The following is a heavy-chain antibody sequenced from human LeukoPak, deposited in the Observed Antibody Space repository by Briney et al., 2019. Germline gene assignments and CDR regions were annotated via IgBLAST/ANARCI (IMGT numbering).Heavy chain of an antibody. CDR3: AKGHPASGGRDH. V-gene: IGHV3-43*02. J-gene: IGHJ4*02. CDR1: GFTFDAYA. Sequence: PGGSLRLSCAASGFTFDAYAMHWVRQAPAKGLECVSLIGGHGGSTYYADSVKDRFTISRDNSKNSLYLQKNSLKTWETALEYWAKGHPASGGRDHWGQGTLVTVSS. D-gene: IGHD1-26*01. CDR2: IGGHGGST.